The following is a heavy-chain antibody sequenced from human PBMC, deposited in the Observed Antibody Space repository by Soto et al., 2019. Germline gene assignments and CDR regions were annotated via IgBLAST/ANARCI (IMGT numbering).Heavy chain of an antibody. CDR1: GGSFSGYY. V-gene: IGHV4-34*01. CDR2: INHSGST. CDR3: ARGGYDSSGYYYTGSWFDP. D-gene: IGHD3-22*01. J-gene: IGHJ5*02. Sequence: SETLSLTCAVYGGSFSGYYWSWIRQPPGKGLEWIGEINHSGSTNYNPSLKSRVTISVDTSKNQFSLKLSSVTAADTAVYYCARGGYDSSGYYYTGSWFDPWGQGTLVTVPQ.